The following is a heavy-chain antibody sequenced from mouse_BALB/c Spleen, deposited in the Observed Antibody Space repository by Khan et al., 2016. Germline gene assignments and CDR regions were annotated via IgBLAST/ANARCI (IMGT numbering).Heavy chain of an antibody. CDR2: ISYSGST. CDR3: ARWNWDYFDY. Sequence: EVQLQESGPGLVKPSQSLSLTCTVTGYSITSDYAWNWIRQFPGNKLEWMGYISYSGSTSYNPSLKSRISITRDTSKNQFFLQLNSVTTEDIATYYCARWNWDYFDYWGQGTTLTVSS. D-gene: IGHD4-1*01. V-gene: IGHV3-2*02. CDR1: GYSITSDYA. J-gene: IGHJ2*01.